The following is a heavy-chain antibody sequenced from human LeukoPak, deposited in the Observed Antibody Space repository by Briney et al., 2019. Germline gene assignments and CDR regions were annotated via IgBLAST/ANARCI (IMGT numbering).Heavy chain of an antibody. CDR3: ARDHRGYSYGSEQYHYYYMDV. V-gene: IGHV3-7*01. D-gene: IGHD5-18*01. J-gene: IGHJ6*03. Sequence: GGSLRLSCAASGFTFSSYWMSWVRQAPGKGLEWVANIKQDGSEKYYVDSVKGRFTISRDNAKNSLYLQMNSLRAEDTAVYYCARDHRGYSYGSEQYHYYYMDVWGKGTTVTVSS. CDR2: IKQDGSEK. CDR1: GFTFSSYW.